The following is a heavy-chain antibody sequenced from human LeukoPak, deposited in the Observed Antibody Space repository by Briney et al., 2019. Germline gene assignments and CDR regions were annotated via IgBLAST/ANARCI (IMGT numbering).Heavy chain of an antibody. J-gene: IGHJ4*02. CDR1: GASVGSGGYY. D-gene: IGHD3-9*01. V-gene: IGHV4-61*08. CDR3: ARGRPTFRFDWSSLVLLPKDYYFDY. Sequence: SETLSLTCTVSGASVGSGGYYWSWIRQPPGKGLEWIGEINHSGSTNYNPSLKSRVTISVDTSKNQFSLKLSSVTAADTAVYYCARGRPTFRFDWSSLVLLPKDYYFDYWGQGTLVTVSS. CDR2: INHSGST.